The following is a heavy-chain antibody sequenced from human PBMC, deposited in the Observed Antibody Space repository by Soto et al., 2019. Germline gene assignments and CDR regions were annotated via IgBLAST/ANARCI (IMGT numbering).Heavy chain of an antibody. CDR3: ARDHPISAAGKGFDI. D-gene: IGHD6-13*01. CDR2: ISTYNGNT. CDR1: GYTFTSYG. J-gene: IGHJ3*02. Sequence: QVQLVQSGAEVKKPGASVKVSCKASGYTFTSYGISWVRQAPGQGLEWMGWISTYNGNTHYAQKFQGRVTMTTDTSTSTAYVELRSLRSDDTALYYCARDHPISAAGKGFDIWGQGTMVTVSS. V-gene: IGHV1-18*01.